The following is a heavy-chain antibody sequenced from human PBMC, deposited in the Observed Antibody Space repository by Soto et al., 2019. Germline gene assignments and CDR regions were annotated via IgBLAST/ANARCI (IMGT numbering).Heavy chain of an antibody. CDR2: IWYDGSIK. CDR3: ARDVHCGGDSSLCAFDV. J-gene: IGHJ3*01. Sequence: QVQLVESGGGVVQPGRSLRLSCAASGFTFSSYGMHWVRQAPGKGLEWVTVIWYDGSIKDYADSVKGRFTISRDNSKNTLYLQMNSLRAEDTAVYYCARDVHCGGDSSLCAFDVWGLGTMVTVSS. CDR1: GFTFSSYG. V-gene: IGHV3-33*01. D-gene: IGHD2-21*02.